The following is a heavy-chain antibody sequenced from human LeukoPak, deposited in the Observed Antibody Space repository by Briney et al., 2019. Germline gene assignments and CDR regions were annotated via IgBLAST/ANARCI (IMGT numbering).Heavy chain of an antibody. CDR1: GGSFSGYY. J-gene: IGHJ4*02. CDR3: ARFGSGWYYFDH. Sequence: PSETLSLTCAVYGGSFSGYYWSWIRQPLGKGLEWIGEINHSGSTNYNPSLKSRVTISVDTSKNQFSLKLSSVTAADTAVYYCARFGSGWYYFDHWGQGTLVTVSS. CDR2: INHSGST. V-gene: IGHV4-34*01. D-gene: IGHD6-19*01.